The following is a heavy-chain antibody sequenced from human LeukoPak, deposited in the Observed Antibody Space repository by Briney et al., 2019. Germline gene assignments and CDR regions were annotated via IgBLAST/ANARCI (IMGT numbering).Heavy chain of an antibody. V-gene: IGHV3-53*01. CDR2: IYSDNI. CDR3: VRRAGSERYFDY. J-gene: IGHJ4*02. D-gene: IGHD6-19*01. Sequence: GGSLRLSCTDSGFTVSSNSMSWVRQAPGKGLEWVSFIYSDNIHYSDSVKGRFTTSRDNSKNTLYLQMNSLTAEDTALYYCVRRAGSERYFDYWGQGTLVTVSS. CDR1: GFTVSSNS.